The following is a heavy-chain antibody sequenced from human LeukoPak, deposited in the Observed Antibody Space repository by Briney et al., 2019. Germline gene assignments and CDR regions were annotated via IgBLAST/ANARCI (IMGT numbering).Heavy chain of an antibody. J-gene: IGHJ4*02. CDR2: IFTSGST. Sequence: SETLSLTCTVAGGSISSYYWSWIRQPAGKGMEWIGRIFTSGSTNYNPSLKSRVTMSVDTSKNQFSLKLSSVTAADTAVYYCAGNRFGELLSFDYWGQGTLVTVSS. V-gene: IGHV4-4*07. D-gene: IGHD3-10*01. CDR1: GGSISSYY. CDR3: AGNRFGELLSFDY.